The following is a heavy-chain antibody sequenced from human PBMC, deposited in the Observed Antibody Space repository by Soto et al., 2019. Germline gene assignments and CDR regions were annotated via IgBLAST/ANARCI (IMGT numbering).Heavy chain of an antibody. Sequence: GGSLRLSCAASGFTFSSYGMHWVRQAPGKGLEWVAVIWYDGSNKYYADSVKGRFTISRDNSKNTLYLQMNSLRAEDTAVYYCASEDGSGSSLAAFDIWGQGTMVTVSS. D-gene: IGHD3-10*01. J-gene: IGHJ3*02. V-gene: IGHV3-33*01. CDR1: GFTFSSYG. CDR2: IWYDGSNK. CDR3: ASEDGSGSSLAAFDI.